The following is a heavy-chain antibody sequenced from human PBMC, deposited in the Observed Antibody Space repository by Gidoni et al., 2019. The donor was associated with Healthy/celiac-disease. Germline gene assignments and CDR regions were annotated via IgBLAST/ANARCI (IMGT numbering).Heavy chain of an antibody. D-gene: IGHD5-12*01. V-gene: IGHV1-69*01. CDR3: ARAPSACTYGGYVGGCMFDY. J-gene: IGHJ4*02. Sequence: QMQLVQSGAEVKKPGASVKVSCKASGGTGSSYAISWVRQAPGQGLEWMGGIIPSFGTANYAQKFQGRVTITADESTSTAYMELSSLRSEDTAVYYCARAPSACTYGGYVGGCMFDYWGQGTLVTVSS. CDR2: IIPSFGTA. CDR1: GGTGSSYA.